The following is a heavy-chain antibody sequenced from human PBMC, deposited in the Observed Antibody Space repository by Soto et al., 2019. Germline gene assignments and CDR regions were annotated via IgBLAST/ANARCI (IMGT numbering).Heavy chain of an antibody. J-gene: IGHJ4*02. CDR1: GFTFSSYS. D-gene: IGHD3-10*01. V-gene: IGHV3-21*01. CDR2: ISSSSSYI. Sequence: GGSLRLSCAASGFTFSSYSMNWVRQAPGKGLEWVSSISSSSSYIYYADSVKGRFTISRDNAKNSLYLQMNSLRAEDTAVYYCARAWRESGLLWFGESYYYWGQGTLVTVSS. CDR3: ARAWRESGLLWFGESYYY.